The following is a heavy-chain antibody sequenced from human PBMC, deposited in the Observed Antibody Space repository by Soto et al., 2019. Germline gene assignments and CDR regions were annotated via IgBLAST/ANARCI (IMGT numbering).Heavy chain of an antibody. CDR1: GYTFTRFG. J-gene: IGHJ6*02. CDR2: ISAYNGNT. D-gene: IGHD3-22*01. V-gene: IGHV1-18*01. Sequence: QVQLVQCGAEVKKPGASVKVSCKTSGYTFTRFGISWVRQAPGQGPEWMGWISAYNGNTKYAQKFQGRLTMTTDTSTSTAYMELRSLRSDDTAIYYCATDSSGSTADYYYYYGMDVWGQGTTVTVSS. CDR3: ATDSSGSTADYYYYYGMDV.